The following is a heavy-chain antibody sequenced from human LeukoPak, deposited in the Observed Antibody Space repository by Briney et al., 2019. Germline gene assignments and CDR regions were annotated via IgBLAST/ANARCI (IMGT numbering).Heavy chain of an antibody. Sequence: SETLSLPCTVSGGSISSSSYYWGWIRQPPGKGLEWIGSIYYSGITYYNPCLKSRVTISVDTSKNQFSLKLSSVTAADTAVYYCARHGIAVAGSFDYWGQGTLVTVSS. CDR3: ARHGIAVAGSFDY. CDR2: IYYSGIT. J-gene: IGHJ4*02. D-gene: IGHD6-19*01. V-gene: IGHV4-39*01. CDR1: GGSISSSSYY.